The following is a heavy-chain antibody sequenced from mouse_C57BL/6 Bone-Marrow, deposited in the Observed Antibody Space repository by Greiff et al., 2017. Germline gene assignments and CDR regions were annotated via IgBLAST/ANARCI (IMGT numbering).Heavy chain of an antibody. CDR1: GYTFTAYY. D-gene: IGHD1-1*02. CDR3: ARRGGVGDY. CDR2: INPYNGGT. V-gene: IGHV1-19*01. J-gene: IGHJ2*01. Sequence: VQLQQSGPVLVKPGASVKMSCKASGYTFTAYYMNWVKQSHGKSLEWIGNINPYNGGTSYNQKFKGKATLTVDKSSSTAYMELNSLTSADAAVXYCARRGGVGDYWGQGTTLTVSS.